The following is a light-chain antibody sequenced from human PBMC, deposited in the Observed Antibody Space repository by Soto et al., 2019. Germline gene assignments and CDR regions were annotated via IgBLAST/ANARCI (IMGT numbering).Light chain of an antibody. CDR2: EVT. Sequence: QSVLAQPASVSGSPGQSITISCTGTTSDIAGYNYVSWYQQHPGKAPKLLIYEVTSRASGVSHRFSGSKSGNTASLTISGLQAEDEAEYYCNSYTSASFYVXGTGTTVTV. V-gene: IGLV2-14*01. J-gene: IGLJ1*01. CDR3: NSYTSASFYV. CDR1: TSDIAGYNY.